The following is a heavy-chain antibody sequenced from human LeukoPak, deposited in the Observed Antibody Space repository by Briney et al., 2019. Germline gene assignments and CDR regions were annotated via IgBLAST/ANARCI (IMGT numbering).Heavy chain of an antibody. CDR1: GFTFSSYA. Sequence: PGGSLRLSCAASGFTFSSYAMNWVRQAPGKGLEWVSAISGSGGGTYYADSVKGRFTISRDNSKNTVYLQMNSLRAEDTAVYYCWGYHYYGSGRDAFDIWGQGTLVTVSS. J-gene: IGHJ3*02. CDR2: ISGSGGGT. V-gene: IGHV3-23*01. D-gene: IGHD3-10*01. CDR3: WGYHYYGSGRDAFDI.